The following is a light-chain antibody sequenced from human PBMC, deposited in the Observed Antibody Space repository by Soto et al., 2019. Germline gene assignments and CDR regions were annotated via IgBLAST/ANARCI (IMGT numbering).Light chain of an antibody. V-gene: IGKV1-39*01. CDR2: AAS. J-gene: IGKJ1*01. Sequence: IQSPHSPYSRPASVVDRVPITCRASQSISSYLNWYQQKPGKAPELLIYAASTLQSGVPSRFSGSGSGTDFTLTISSLQPEDSASYYCQQSYSGLVAFGQGTKVDVK. CDR1: QSISSY. CDR3: QQSYSGLVA.